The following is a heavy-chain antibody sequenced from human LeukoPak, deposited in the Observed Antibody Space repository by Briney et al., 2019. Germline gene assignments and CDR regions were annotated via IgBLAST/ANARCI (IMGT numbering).Heavy chain of an antibody. D-gene: IGHD2-2*01. CDR3: ARGGVCSSTSCYNFDY. Sequence: ASVKVSCKASGYTITGYYMHWVRQAPGQGLEWMGWINPNSGGTNYAQKFQGRVTMTRDTSISTAYMELSRLRSDDTAVYYCARGGVCSSTSCYNFDYWGQGTLVTVSS. CDR2: INPNSGGT. J-gene: IGHJ4*02. CDR1: GYTITGYY. V-gene: IGHV1-2*02.